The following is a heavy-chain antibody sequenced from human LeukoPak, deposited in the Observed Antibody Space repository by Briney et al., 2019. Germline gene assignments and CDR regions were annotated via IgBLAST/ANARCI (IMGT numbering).Heavy chain of an antibody. J-gene: IGHJ4*02. CDR2: ISYDGSNK. CDR1: GFTFSSYA. V-gene: IGHV3-30*18. D-gene: IGHD6-13*01. CDR3: AKDHGSSWSAFDY. Sequence: PGGSLRLSCAASGFTFSSYAMHWVRQAPGKGLEWVAVISYDGSNKYYADSVKGRFTISRDNSKNTLYLQMNSLRAEDTAVYYCAKDHGSSWSAFDYWGQGTLVTVSS.